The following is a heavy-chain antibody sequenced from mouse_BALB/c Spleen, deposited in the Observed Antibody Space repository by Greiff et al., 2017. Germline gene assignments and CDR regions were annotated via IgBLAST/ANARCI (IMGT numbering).Heavy chain of an antibody. CDR3: AREEYGNAMDY. V-gene: IGHV5-4*02. CDR2: ISDGGSYT. J-gene: IGHJ4*01. D-gene: IGHD2-10*02. CDR1: GFTFSDYY. Sequence: EVHLVESGGGLVKPGGSLKLSCAASGFTFSDYYMYWVRQTPEKRLEWVATISDGGSYTYYPDSVKGRFTISRDNAKNNLYLQMSSLKSEDTAMYYCAREEYGNAMDYWGQGTSVTVSS.